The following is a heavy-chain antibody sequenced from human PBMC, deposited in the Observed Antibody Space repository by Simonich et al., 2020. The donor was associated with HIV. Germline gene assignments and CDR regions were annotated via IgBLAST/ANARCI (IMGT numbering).Heavy chain of an antibody. CDR3: ASCGGDCYHFDY. CDR2: INHSGRT. V-gene: IGHV4-34*01. Sequence: QVQLQQWGAGLLKPSETLSLICAVYGESLSGYYWSWIRQPPGKGLEWIGEINHSGRTNNNPSLKSRVTISVDTSKNQFSLKLSSVTAADTAVYYCASCGGDCYHFDYWGQGTLVTVSS. J-gene: IGHJ4*02. D-gene: IGHD2-21*02. CDR1: GESLSGYY.